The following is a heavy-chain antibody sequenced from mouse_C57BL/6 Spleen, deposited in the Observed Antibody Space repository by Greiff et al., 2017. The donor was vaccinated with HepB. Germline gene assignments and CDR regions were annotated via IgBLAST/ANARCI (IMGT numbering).Heavy chain of an antibody. V-gene: IGHV5-17*01. CDR2: ISSGSSTI. CDR1: GFTFSDYG. J-gene: IGHJ4*01. CDR3: ANSNYDYAMDY. D-gene: IGHD2-5*01. Sequence: EVQLVESEGGLVKPGGSLKLSCAASGFTFSDYGMHWVRQAPEKGLEWVAYISSGSSTIYYADTVKGRFTISRDNAKNTLFLQMTSLRSEDTAMYYCANSNYDYAMDYWGQGTSVTVSS.